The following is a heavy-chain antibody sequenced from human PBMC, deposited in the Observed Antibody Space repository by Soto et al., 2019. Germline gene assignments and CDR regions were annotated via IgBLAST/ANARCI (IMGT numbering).Heavy chain of an antibody. CDR2: INDSGST. CDR3: ARGSHKLHSYDSSGFYHYVDY. Sequence: PSETLSLTCAVYGGSFSDYSWTWIRQPPGKGPEWIGEINDSGSTNYTPSLERRVTISRDTSKNRFSLKLSSVTAADTAVYYCARGSHKLHSYDSSGFYHYVDYWGQGSLVTVSS. V-gene: IGHV4-34*01. D-gene: IGHD3-22*01. J-gene: IGHJ4*02. CDR1: GGSFSDYS.